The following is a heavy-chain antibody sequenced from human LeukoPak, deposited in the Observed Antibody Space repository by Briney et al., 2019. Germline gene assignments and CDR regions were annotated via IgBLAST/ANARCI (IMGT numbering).Heavy chain of an antibody. CDR1: GFTFSSYG. CDR3: VLYGAYESPDGFDI. Sequence: GGTLRLSCAASGFTFSSYGMNWVRQAPGKGLEWVSAISGSGGSTYYADSVKGRFTISRDNSKNTLYLHMNSLRAEDTAVYYCVLYGAYESPDGFDIWGQGTMVTVSS. V-gene: IGHV3-23*01. J-gene: IGHJ3*02. D-gene: IGHD4-17*01. CDR2: ISGSGGST.